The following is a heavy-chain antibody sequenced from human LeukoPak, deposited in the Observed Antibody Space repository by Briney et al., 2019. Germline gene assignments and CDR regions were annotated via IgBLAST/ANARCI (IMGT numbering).Heavy chain of an antibody. CDR3: ARLAGSGSYYV. V-gene: IGHV4-4*07. Sequence: SETLSLTCTVSGGSIINYYCSWIPQTAGKGLEWIGHIYYSGTTNYNPSLKTRVTMSVATSKNQFSLKLTSVTTADTAVYYCARLAGSGSYYVWGQGTLVTVSS. D-gene: IGHD3-10*01. J-gene: IGHJ4*02. CDR2: IYYSGTT. CDR1: GGSIINYY.